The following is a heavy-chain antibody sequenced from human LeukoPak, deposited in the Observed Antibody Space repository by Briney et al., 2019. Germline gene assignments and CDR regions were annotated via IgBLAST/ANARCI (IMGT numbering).Heavy chain of an antibody. CDR1: GFTFSSYW. J-gene: IGHJ3*02. CDR2: IKQDGSEK. Sequence: GGSQRLSCAASGFTFSSYWMSWVRQAPGKGLEWVANIKQDGSEKYYVDSVKGRFTISRDNAKNSLYLQMNSLRAEDTAVYYCARVGLGITIFGVVKNAFDIWGQGTMVTVSS. V-gene: IGHV3-7*01. D-gene: IGHD3-3*01. CDR3: ARVGLGITIFGVVKNAFDI.